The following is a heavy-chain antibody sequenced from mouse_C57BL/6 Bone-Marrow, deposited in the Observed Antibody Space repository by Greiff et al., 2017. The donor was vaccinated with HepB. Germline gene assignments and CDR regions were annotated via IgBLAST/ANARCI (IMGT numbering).Heavy chain of an antibody. CDR2: INPNNGGT. CDR3: ARGYYGSSYGFAY. CDR1: GYTFTDYY. Sequence: VQLQQSGPELVKPGASVKISCKASGYTFTDYYMNWVKQSNGKSLEWIGDINPNNGGTSYNQKFKGKATLTVDKSSSTAYMELRSLTSEDSAVYYCARGYYGSSYGFAYWGQGTLVTVSA. D-gene: IGHD1-1*01. V-gene: IGHV1-26*01. J-gene: IGHJ3*01.